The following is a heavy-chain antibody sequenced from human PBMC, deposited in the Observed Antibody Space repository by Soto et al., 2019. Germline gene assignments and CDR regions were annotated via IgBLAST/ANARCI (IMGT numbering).Heavy chain of an antibody. D-gene: IGHD6-19*01. J-gene: IGHJ6*02. CDR3: ARDLLTVAGLTSRICGMDV. CDR2: INPTGGTT. V-gene: IGHV1-46*03. CDR1: ADTFSSYF. Sequence: VSCKASADTFSSYFMHWVRQAPGQGLEWMGIINPTGGTTTYAQKFQGRITMTRDTSTSTVYMELSSLRSEDTAVHYCARDLLTVAGLTSRICGMDVWGQGTTVTV.